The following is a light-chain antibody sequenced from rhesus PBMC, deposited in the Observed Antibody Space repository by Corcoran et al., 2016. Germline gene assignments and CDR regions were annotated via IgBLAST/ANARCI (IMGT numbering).Light chain of an antibody. CDR1: QSIRSW. CDR3: VPYTTRTYS. CDR2: KAS. V-gene: IGKV1-22*01. J-gene: IGKJ2*01. Sequence: DIQMTQSPSSLSASVGDTVTITCRASQSIRSWLDWYQQKPRKAPKLLIYKASSLHSGVPSRFSGSGSGTDFTLTNNDLQPRDFATSLCVPYTTRTYSFWQETKVEIK.